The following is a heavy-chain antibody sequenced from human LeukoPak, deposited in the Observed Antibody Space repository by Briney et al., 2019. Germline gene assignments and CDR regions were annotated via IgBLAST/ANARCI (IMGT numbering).Heavy chain of an antibody. D-gene: IGHD2-2*01. CDR1: GYTFTGYY. CDR2: INPNSGGT. CDR3: ARGPKLGYCSSTSCPENWFDP. Sequence: ASVKVSCKASGYTFTGYYMHWVRQAPGQGREWMGWINPNSGGTNYAQKFQGRVTMTRDTSISTAYMELSRLRSDDTAVYYCARGPKLGYCSSTSCPENWFDPWGQGTLVTVSS. J-gene: IGHJ5*02. V-gene: IGHV1-2*02.